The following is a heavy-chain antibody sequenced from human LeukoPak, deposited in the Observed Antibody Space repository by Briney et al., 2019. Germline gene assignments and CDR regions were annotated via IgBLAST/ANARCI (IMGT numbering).Heavy chain of an antibody. CDR2: IKSKTDGGST. CDR3: TTDVSRGYSRPGQ. CDR1: GFTFSNAW. D-gene: IGHD5-18*01. V-gene: IGHV3-15*01. Sequence: PGGSLRLSCAASGFTFSNAWMSWVRQAPGKGLEWVGGIKSKTDGGSTDYAAPVKGRFTISRDDSKTTMYLQMTSLNTADTAVYYCTTDVSRGYSRPGQWGQGTLVTVSS. J-gene: IGHJ4*02.